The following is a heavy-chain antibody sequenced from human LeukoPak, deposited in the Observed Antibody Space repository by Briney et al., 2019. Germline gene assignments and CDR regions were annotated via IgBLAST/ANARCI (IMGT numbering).Heavy chain of an antibody. V-gene: IGHV1-2*02. CDR3: ARVAIFGVVTYHFDY. J-gene: IGHJ4*02. Sequence: ASVKVSCKASGYTFTGYYMHWVRQAPGQGLEWIGWINPNSGGTNYAQKFQGRVTMTRDTSISTAYMELSRLRSDDTAVYYCARVAIFGVVTYHFDYWGQGTLVTVSS. CDR2: INPNSGGT. D-gene: IGHD3-3*01. CDR1: GYTFTGYY.